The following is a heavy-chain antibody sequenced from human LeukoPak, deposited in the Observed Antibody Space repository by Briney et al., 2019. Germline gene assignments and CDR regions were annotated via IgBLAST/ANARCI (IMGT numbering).Heavy chain of an antibody. J-gene: IGHJ3*02. Sequence: ASVTVSFTSSVYTFTVYYIHWVRQAPGQGLEWMGWINANSGGTNYAQKFQGRVTMTRDTSVSTAYMELSRLRSDDTAVYYCARYLAAPYDAFDIWGQGTMVTVSS. CDR2: INANSGGT. CDR3: ARYLAAPYDAFDI. CDR1: VYTFTVYY. V-gene: IGHV1-2*02. D-gene: IGHD6-6*01.